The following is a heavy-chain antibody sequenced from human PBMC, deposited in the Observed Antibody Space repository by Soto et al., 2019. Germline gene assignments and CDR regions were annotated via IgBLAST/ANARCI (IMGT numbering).Heavy chain of an antibody. CDR2: INAGNRDT. CDR1: GYTFTIYA. D-gene: IGHD2-15*01. V-gene: IGHV1-3*01. Sequence: APVKLSCKASGYTFTIYAMHWVRQAPGQRPEWMGWINAGNRDTKYAQKFQGRVTITEDTSADTAYMELSSLRSEDTAVYYCATDRHYMVAGEYYLDYWGQGTQVNVSS. J-gene: IGHJ4*02. CDR3: ATDRHYMVAGEYYLDY.